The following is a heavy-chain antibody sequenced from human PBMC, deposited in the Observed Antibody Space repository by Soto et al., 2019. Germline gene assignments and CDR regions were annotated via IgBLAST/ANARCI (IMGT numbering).Heavy chain of an antibody. J-gene: IGHJ4*01. V-gene: IGHV4-34*01. Sequence: PSETLSLTCAVYGGSFSGYYWSWIRQPPGKGLEWIGEINHSGSTNYNPSLKSRVTISVDTSKNQFSLKLSSVTAADTAVYFCARLYYAGSPYYPPGYWGPGTLVTVSS. CDR3: ARLYYAGSPYYPPGY. CDR2: INHSGST. CDR1: GGSFSGYY. D-gene: IGHD3-22*01.